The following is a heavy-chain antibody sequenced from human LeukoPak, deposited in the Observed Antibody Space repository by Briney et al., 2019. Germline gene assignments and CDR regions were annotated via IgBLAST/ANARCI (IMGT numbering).Heavy chain of an antibody. J-gene: IGHJ4*02. D-gene: IGHD3-3*01. Sequence: ASVKVSCKASGYTFVSFGITWVRQAPGQGLEWMGWISGYNGNRKIAQKFQDRVTLTTDSSTGTAYMELGSLRSDDTAVYFCARVPTVFGVDPEQNHFDRWGQGTLVIVSA. CDR3: ARVPTVFGVDPEQNHFDR. CDR2: ISGYNGNR. CDR1: GYTFVSFG. V-gene: IGHV1-18*04.